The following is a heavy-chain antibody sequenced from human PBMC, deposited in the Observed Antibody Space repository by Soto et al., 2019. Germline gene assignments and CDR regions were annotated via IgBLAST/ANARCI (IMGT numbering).Heavy chain of an antibody. D-gene: IGHD6-13*01. Sequence: PSHAVSGSGVSSGNSVSSKSVAWKWIRQSPSRGLEWLGRTYYRSKWYNDYAVSVKSRITINPDTSKNQFSLQLNSVTPEDTAVYYCARDRIAGAGIPLDYWGQRTLVTVSS. J-gene: IGHJ4*02. CDR1: GNSVSSKSVA. CDR2: TYYRSKWYN. CDR3: ARDRIAGAGIPLDY. V-gene: IGHV6-1*01.